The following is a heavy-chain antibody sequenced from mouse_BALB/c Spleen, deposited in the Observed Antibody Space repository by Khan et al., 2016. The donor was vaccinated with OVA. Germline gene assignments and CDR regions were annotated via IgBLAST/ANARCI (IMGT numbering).Heavy chain of an antibody. CDR3: ARNYRYDVYFDY. J-gene: IGHJ2*02. CDR2: IYPYNDGT. V-gene: IGHV1S136*01. D-gene: IGHD2-14*01. CDR1: GYTFTSYV. Sequence: VQLKQSGPELVKPGASVKMSCKASGYTFTSYVMHWVKQKPGQGLEWVGYIYPYNDGTKYNEMFKGKAKLTSDKSSSTAYMELSSLTSEDSAVYYCARNYRYDVYFDYWGQGTSLTVSS.